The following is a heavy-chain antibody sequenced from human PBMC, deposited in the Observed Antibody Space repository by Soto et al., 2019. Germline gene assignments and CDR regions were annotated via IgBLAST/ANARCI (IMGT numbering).Heavy chain of an antibody. Sequence: EVQLVESGGGLVQPGGSLRLSCEASGFTFRNYDMHWVRQGTGKGLEWVSGISAAGDPDYADSVEGRFTISRENAQKSFLLQMNSLRVGDTAVYYCARTDRDFYGLDVWGQGTMVIVSS. CDR3: ARTDRDFYGLDV. CDR2: ISAAGDP. V-gene: IGHV3-13*05. CDR1: GFTFRNYD. J-gene: IGHJ6*02.